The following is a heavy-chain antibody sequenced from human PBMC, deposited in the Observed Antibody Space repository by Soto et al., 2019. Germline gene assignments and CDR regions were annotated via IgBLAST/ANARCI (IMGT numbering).Heavy chain of an antibody. D-gene: IGHD2-21*02. CDR1: GFSLSTSRVG. CDR3: AHSHQFGDCMCSFDP. CDR2: IYWDDDK. V-gene: IGHV2-5*02. J-gene: IGHJ5*02. Sequence: QITLKESGPTLVKPTQTLTLTCTFSGFSLSTSRVGVGWIRQPPGKALEWLALIYWDDDKRYSPSLKTRLTLTKDTSKHQVVVTMTNMDPVNRATYHCAHSHQFGDCMCSFDPWGQGTLVTVSS.